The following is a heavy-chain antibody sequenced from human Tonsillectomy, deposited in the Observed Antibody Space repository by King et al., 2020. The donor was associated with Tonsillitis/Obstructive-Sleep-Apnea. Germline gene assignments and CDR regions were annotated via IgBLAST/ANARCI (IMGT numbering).Heavy chain of an antibody. CDR3: ARDPSDSSGFSYGADS. CDR1: GFIFTNYA. V-gene: IGHV3-30*04. D-gene: IGHD3-22*01. J-gene: IGHJ4*02. Sequence: VQLVESGGGVVQPGRSLRLSCAASGFIFTNYAMHWVRQAPGKGLEWVAVISEDGSNKHNVDSVKGRFTISRDNSRDTLYLQMNSLRLEDTAVYYCARDPSDSSGFSYGADSWGQGTLVTVSS. CDR2: ISEDGSNK.